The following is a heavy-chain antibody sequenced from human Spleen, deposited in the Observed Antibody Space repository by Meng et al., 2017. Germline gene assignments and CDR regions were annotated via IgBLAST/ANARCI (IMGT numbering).Heavy chain of an antibody. CDR1: GATFNDYY. D-gene: IGHD2-15*01. CDR2: INHSGTT. V-gene: IGHV4-34*01. J-gene: IGHJ4*02. CDR3: ASTCGGGSCAYFDS. Sequence: SETLSLTCAVSGATFNDYYWSWIRQSPVKGLEYIGEINHSGTTTYNPSLSSRLTISTDTSKTQFSLKLTSVTAADTAVYFCASTCGGGSCAYFDSWGQGTLVTVSS.